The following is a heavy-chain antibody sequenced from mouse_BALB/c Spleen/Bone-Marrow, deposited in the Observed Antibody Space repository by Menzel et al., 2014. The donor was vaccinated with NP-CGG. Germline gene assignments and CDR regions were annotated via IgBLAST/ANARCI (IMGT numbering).Heavy chain of an antibody. CDR1: GFTFTRYV. V-gene: IGHV1-14*01. D-gene: IGHD1-2*01. Sequence: EVKLMESGPELVKPGASVKMSCKASGFTFTRYVIHWVRQKPGQGLEWIGYINPYNDGIKYNEKFKGKATLTSDKSSGTAYMELSSLTSEDSAVYYCASGTPATSYYALDYWGQGTSVTVSS. CDR3: ASGTPATSYYALDY. CDR2: INPYNDGI. J-gene: IGHJ4*01.